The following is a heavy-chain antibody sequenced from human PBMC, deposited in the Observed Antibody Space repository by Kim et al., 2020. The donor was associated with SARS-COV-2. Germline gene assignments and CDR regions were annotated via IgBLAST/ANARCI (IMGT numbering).Heavy chain of an antibody. V-gene: IGHV3-30*02. CDR2: K. J-gene: IGHJ4*02. D-gene: IGHD6-19*01. CDR3: AKEGIAVAFDY. Sequence: KSNAGSVKGRIPISRANSKNTLYLQMNSLRAEDTAVYYCAKEGIAVAFDYWGQGTLVTVSS.